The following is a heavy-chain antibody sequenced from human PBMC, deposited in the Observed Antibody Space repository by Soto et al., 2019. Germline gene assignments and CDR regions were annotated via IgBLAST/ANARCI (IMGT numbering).Heavy chain of an antibody. CDR3: GSVRPSGYVLS. CDR1: VGSLSIYY. D-gene: IGHD6-25*01. V-gene: IGHV4-59*01. J-gene: IGHJ5*02. CDR2: VYFSGNT. Sequence: SETLSVTCTFSVGSLSIYYWTWIRQSPGKGLEWIGYVYFSGNTNYNPSLKSRVTISIDTSKNQFSLRLASVTAADTAFYYCGSVRPSGYVLSWGQGTLVTVSS.